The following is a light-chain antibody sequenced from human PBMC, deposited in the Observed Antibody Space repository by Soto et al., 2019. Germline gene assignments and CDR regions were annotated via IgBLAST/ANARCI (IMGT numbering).Light chain of an antibody. J-gene: IGKJ1*01. CDR1: QSVSSSY. CDR2: GAS. Sequence: EIVLTQYPGTLSLSPGERATLSCRTSQSVSSSYLAWYQQQPGQAPRLLIYGASSRATGIPDRFSGSGSGTDFTLTISRLEPEDFAVYYCQQYGSASWTFGLGTKVE. V-gene: IGKV3-20*01. CDR3: QQYGSASWT.